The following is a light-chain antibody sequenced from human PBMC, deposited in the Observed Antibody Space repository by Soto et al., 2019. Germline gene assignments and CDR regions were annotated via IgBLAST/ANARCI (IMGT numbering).Light chain of an antibody. Sequence: FMLTQPHSVSGSPGKTVTISCTRSSGSIASNFVQWYQQRPGSAPTTVIYENNQRPSGVPDRFSGSIDSSSTSASLTISGLQTEDEADYYCQSYYGDTWVFGGGTKLTVL. CDR1: SGSIASNF. J-gene: IGLJ3*02. CDR3: QSYYGDTWV. CDR2: ENN. V-gene: IGLV6-57*03.